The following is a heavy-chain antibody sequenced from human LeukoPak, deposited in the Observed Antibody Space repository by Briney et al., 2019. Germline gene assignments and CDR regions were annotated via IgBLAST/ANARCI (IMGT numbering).Heavy chain of an antibody. Sequence: ASVKVSCKASGYTFTGYYMRWVRQAPGQGLEWMGWINPNSGGTNYAQKFQGWVTMTRDTSISTAYMELSRLRSDDTAVYYCARDADWGSGAFDIWGQGTMVTVSS. CDR2: INPNSGGT. J-gene: IGHJ3*02. CDR1: GYTFTGYY. V-gene: IGHV1-2*04. D-gene: IGHD7-27*01. CDR3: ARDADWGSGAFDI.